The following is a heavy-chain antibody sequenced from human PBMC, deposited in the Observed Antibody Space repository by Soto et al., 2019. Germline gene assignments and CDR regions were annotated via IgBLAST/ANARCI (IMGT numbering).Heavy chain of an antibody. CDR2: VADDGSYQ. V-gene: IGHV3-30*18. CDR1: GFSISSYG. CDR3: AKDHVNSGPSPDWFDP. J-gene: IGHJ5*02. D-gene: IGHD6-19*01. Sequence: QVQLVESGGGVVQPGRSLRLSCAASGFSISSYGMHWVRQTPGKGLQWVAVVADDGSYQHYADSVKGRFTISRDISKNTLFLEMDSLKPEDTAVYYCAKDHVNSGPSPDWFDPWSQGTRVTVSS.